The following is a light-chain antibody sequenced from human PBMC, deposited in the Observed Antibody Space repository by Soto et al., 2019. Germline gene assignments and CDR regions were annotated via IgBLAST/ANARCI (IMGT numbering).Light chain of an antibody. Sequence: EIVMTQSPLSLPVTPGEPASISCRSSQSLLHSNGYNYSDWYLQKPGQSPQLLIYWGSNRASGVPDRFSGGGLGADFTRRNSSVAVEDVGVYYWVEALHQTFYQGTRLVIK. CDR2: WGS. J-gene: IGKJ5*01. CDR1: QSLLHSNGYNY. CDR3: VEALHQT. V-gene: IGKV2-28*01.